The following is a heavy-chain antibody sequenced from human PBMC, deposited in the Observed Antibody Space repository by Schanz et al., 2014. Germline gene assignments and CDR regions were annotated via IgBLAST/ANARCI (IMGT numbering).Heavy chain of an antibody. J-gene: IGHJ4*02. V-gene: IGHV3-21*01. CDR2: VSRSTPDI. Sequence: EVHLVESGGGLVKPGGSLRLSCGVSGFTASSHSMNWVRQAPGKGLEWVSYVSRSTPDIYYADSVKGRFTISRDNAKNSLYLEMNSLRAEDTALYYCARDRRNADLDYWGQGTLVTVSS. CDR1: GFTASSHS. CDR3: ARDRRNADLDY. D-gene: IGHD1-1*01.